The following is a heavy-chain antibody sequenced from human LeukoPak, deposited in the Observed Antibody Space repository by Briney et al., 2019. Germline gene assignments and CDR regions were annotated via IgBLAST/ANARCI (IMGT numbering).Heavy chain of an antibody. CDR2: IYPGDSGT. D-gene: IGHD1-26*01. CDR1: GYSFTTYW. V-gene: IGHV5-51*01. J-gene: IGHJ3*02. Sequence: GESLKISCEGSGYSFTTYWIAWVRQMPGKGLEWMGIIYPGDSGTRYSPSFQGQVTISADKSISTAYLQWSGLKSSDTAIYYCARASGSHSLDAFDIWGQGTMVTVSS. CDR3: ARASGSHSLDAFDI.